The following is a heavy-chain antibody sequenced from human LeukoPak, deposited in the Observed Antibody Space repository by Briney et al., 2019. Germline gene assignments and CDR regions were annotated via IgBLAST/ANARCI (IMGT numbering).Heavy chain of an antibody. J-gene: IGHJ3*02. CDR2: INKGGDNT. D-gene: IGHD1-26*01. V-gene: IGHV3-23*01. Sequence: GGSLRLSFAASGFTFSSYAMSAVRQAPGKGLEGVSAINKGGDNTYYADSVNGRFTISRDNSKNTLYLQMNSLRAEDTAIYYCAKLSGSFPLDIWGQGTMVPVSS. CDR3: AKLSGSFPLDI. CDR1: GFTFSSYA.